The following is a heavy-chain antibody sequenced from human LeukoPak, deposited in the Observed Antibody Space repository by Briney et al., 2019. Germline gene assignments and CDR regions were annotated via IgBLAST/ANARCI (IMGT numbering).Heavy chain of an antibody. Sequence: GGSLRLSCAASGFTFSSYGMHWVRQAPGKGLEWVSAISGSAGSTYYADSVKGRFTISRDNSKNTLFLQMNNLRVEDMAVFYCAKDWNWAIDYWGQGTLVTVSS. CDR3: AKDWNWAIDY. V-gene: IGHV3-23*01. D-gene: IGHD1-7*01. J-gene: IGHJ4*02. CDR2: ISGSAGST. CDR1: GFTFSSYG.